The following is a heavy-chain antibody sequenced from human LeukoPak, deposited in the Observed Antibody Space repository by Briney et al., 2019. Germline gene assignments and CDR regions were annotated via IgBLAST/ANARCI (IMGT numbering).Heavy chain of an antibody. CDR2: INPNSGGT. CDR3: ARPHTPYYYDSSGYYWRSTPYFDY. V-gene: IGHV1-2*02. J-gene: IGHJ4*02. D-gene: IGHD3-22*01. Sequence: GASVKVSCKASGYTFTGYYMHWVRQAPGQGLAWMGWINPNSGGTNYAQKFQGRVTMTRDTSISTAYMELSRLRSDDTAVYYCARPHTPYYYDSSGYYWRSTPYFDYWGQGTLVTVSS. CDR1: GYTFTGYY.